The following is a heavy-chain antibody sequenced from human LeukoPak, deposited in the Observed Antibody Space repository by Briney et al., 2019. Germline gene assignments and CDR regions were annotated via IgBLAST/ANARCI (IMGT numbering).Heavy chain of an antibody. D-gene: IGHD4-17*01. V-gene: IGHV3-11*01. J-gene: IGHJ4*02. Sequence: EGVSYISSSGSTIYYADSVKGRFTISRDNAKNSLYLQMNSLRAEDTAVYYCARAVDYGDYGYFDYWGQGTLVTVSS. CDR2: ISSSGSTI. CDR3: ARAVDYGDYGYFDY.